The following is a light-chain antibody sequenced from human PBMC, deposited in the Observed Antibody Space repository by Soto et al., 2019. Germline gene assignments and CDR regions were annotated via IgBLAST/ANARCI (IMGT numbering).Light chain of an antibody. CDR3: QQYNSSPT. V-gene: IGKV1-5*01. Sequence: DIQMTQSPSTLSASVGDRVTITCRASQSISTWLAWYQQKPGRAPNLLIYDASTLQSGVPSRFSGSGSGTELTLNITCLQPDDFATYYCQQYNSSPTFGQGTKVEVK. CDR2: DAS. J-gene: IGKJ1*01. CDR1: QSISTW.